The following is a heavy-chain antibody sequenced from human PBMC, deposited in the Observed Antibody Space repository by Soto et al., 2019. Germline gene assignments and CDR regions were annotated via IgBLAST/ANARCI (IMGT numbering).Heavy chain of an antibody. D-gene: IGHD2-2*01. Sequence: QVQLVQSGAEVKKPWSSVKVSCKASGGTFSSYAISWVRQAPGQGLEWMGGIIPIFGTANYAQKFQGRVTITADESTSTAYMELSSLRSEDTAVYYCASGGRNVVVPAATPTYYYYYGMDVWGQGTTVTVSS. CDR2: IIPIFGTA. J-gene: IGHJ6*02. V-gene: IGHV1-69*01. CDR1: GGTFSSYA. CDR3: ASGGRNVVVPAATPTYYYYYGMDV.